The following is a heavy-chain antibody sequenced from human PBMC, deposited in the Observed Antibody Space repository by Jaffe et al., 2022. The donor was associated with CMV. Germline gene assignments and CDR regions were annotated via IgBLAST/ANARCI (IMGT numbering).Heavy chain of an antibody. D-gene: IGHD1-7*01. CDR1: GGSISSYF. CDR3: ARDLRSSAGTHWFDP. Sequence: QVQLQESGPGLVKPSETLSLTCTVSGGSISSYFWTWIRQPPGKGLEWIGYISYRGSPNYNPSLKSRVTISVDTSKNQFSLKLNSVTAADTAVYYCARDLRSSAGTHWFDPWGQGTLVTVSS. CDR2: ISYRGSP. V-gene: IGHV4-59*01. J-gene: IGHJ5*02.